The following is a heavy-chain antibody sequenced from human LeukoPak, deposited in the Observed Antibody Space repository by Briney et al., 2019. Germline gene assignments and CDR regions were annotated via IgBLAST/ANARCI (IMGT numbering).Heavy chain of an antibody. V-gene: IGHV1-69*04. Sequence: SVKVSCKASGGTFSSYAISWVRQAPGQGLEWMGRIIPIFGIANYAQKFQGRVTITADKSTSTAYMELSSLRSEDTAVYYCARDSGSSTSCCYYYYYGMDGWGQGTTVTVSS. J-gene: IGHJ6*02. CDR2: IIPIFGIA. D-gene: IGHD2-2*01. CDR3: ARDSGSSTSCCYYYYYGMDG. CDR1: GGTFSSYA.